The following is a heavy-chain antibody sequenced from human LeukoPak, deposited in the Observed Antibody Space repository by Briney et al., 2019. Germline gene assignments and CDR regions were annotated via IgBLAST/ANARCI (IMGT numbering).Heavy chain of an antibody. Sequence: PSETLSLTCTVSGGSISNYYWSWIRQPPGKGLEWIGYIYYNGNTNYNPSLKSRVTMSIDTSKNQFSLNLTSVTAADTAVYYCARDYSNYIIDYWGQGSLVTVSS. CDR1: GGSISNYY. V-gene: IGHV4-59*01. CDR2: IYYNGNT. J-gene: IGHJ4*02. CDR3: ARDYSNYIIDY. D-gene: IGHD4-11*01.